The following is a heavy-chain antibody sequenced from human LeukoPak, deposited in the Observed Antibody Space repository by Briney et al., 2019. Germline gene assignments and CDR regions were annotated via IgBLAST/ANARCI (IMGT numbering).Heavy chain of an antibody. CDR1: GYTFTSYG. J-gene: IGHJ4*02. CDR3: ASGVHDSSGALGD. D-gene: IGHD3-22*01. CDR2: IMPIFRTA. Sequence: GASVKVSCKASGYTFTSYGISWVRQAPGQGLEWVGGIMPIFRTANYAQKFQGRVTVTTDESAGIVYMELSSLRSEDTAVYYCASGVHDSSGALGDWGQGTLVTVSS. V-gene: IGHV1-69*05.